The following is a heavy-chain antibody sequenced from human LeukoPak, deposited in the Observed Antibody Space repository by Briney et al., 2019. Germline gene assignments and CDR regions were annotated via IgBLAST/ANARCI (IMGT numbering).Heavy chain of an antibody. CDR3: AKDTEGYTHGYYYYGMDV. CDR1: GFTFDDYA. J-gene: IGHJ6*02. D-gene: IGHD5-18*01. Sequence: PGGCLRLSCAASGFTFDDYAMHWVRPAPGKGLEWGSLICGDGGSTYYADSVKGRFTISRDNSKNSLYLQMNSLRNDDTALYYCAKDTEGYTHGYYYYGMDVWGQGTTVTVSS. CDR2: ICGDGGST. V-gene: IGHV3-43*02.